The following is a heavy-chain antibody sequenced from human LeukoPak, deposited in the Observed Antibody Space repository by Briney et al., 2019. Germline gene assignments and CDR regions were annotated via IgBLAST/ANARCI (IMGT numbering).Heavy chain of an antibody. CDR3: AKASSGSYYARWAYFDY. CDR2: ISGSGGST. CDR1: GFTFSSYT. J-gene: IGHJ4*02. Sequence: GGSLTLSCAASGFTFSSYTMSWVRQAPGKGLEWVSAISGSGGSTYYADSVKGRFTISRDNSKNTLYLQMNSLRAEDTAVYYCAKASSGSYYARWAYFDYWGQGTLVTVSS. V-gene: IGHV3-23*01. D-gene: IGHD3-10*01.